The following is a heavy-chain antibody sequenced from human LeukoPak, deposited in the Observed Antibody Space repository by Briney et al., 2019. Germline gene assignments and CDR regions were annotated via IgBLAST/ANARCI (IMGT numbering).Heavy chain of an antibody. Sequence: GGSLRLSCAASGFTFSSYEMNWVRQAPGKGLEWVSYISSSGSTIYYADSVKGRFTISRDNAKNSLYLQMNSLRAEDTAVYYCARETIVVVPAAGGPYFDYWGRGTLDTVSS. CDR1: GFTFSSYE. CDR3: ARETIVVVPAAGGPYFDY. V-gene: IGHV3-48*03. D-gene: IGHD2-2*01. CDR2: ISSSGSTI. J-gene: IGHJ4*02.